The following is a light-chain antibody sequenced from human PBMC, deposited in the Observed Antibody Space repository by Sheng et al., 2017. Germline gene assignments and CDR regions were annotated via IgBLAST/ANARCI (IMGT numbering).Light chain of an antibody. V-gene: IGLV1-51*02. Sequence: QSVLTQPPSVSAAPGQKVTISCSGSNSNIGDNFVSWFQQVPGAAPKLLIYEDNKRPSGIPDRFSGSKSGTSATLGITGLQTGDEADYYCGTWDSSLSAGVFGGGTKLTVL. CDR2: EDN. J-gene: IGLJ3*02. CDR3: GTWDSSLSAGV. CDR1: NSNIGDNF.